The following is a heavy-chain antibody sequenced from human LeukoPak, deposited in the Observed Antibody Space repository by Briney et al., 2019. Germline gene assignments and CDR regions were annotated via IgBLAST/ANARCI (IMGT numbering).Heavy chain of an antibody. J-gene: IGHJ5*02. CDR1: GFTFSSYA. Sequence: PGESLRLSCAASGFTFSSYAMSWVRQAPGKGLEWVSAISGSGGSTYYADSVKGRFTISRDNSKNTLYLQMNSLRAEDTAVYYCAIEPYGLGWFDPWGQGTLVTVSS. CDR2: ISGSGGST. CDR3: AIEPYGLGWFDP. D-gene: IGHD4-17*01. V-gene: IGHV3-23*01.